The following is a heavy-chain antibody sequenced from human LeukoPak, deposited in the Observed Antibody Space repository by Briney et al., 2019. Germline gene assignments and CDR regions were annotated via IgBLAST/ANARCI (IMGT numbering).Heavy chain of an antibody. J-gene: IGHJ4*02. CDR3: VKGSAYADF. CDR2: ISGSGGST. D-gene: IGHD3-3*01. Sequence: SGGSLRLSCAASGFTFSSYVMSWVRQAPGKGLEWVSTISGSGGSTYYADSVKGRFTISRDNPKNTLSLQMNSLRAEDTAVYYCVKGSAYADFWGQGTLVTVSS. CDR1: GFTFSSYV. V-gene: IGHV3-23*01.